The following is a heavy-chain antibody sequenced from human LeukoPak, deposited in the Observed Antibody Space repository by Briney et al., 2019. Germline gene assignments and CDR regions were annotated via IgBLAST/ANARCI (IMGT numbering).Heavy chain of an antibody. J-gene: IGHJ4*02. CDR3: ALLMMYAIDFDS. CDR2: ISGSGGNT. CDR1: GFTFSRYA. V-gene: IGHV3-23*01. D-gene: IGHD2-8*01. Sequence: GGSLRLSCAASGFTFSRYAMSWVRQAPGKGLGWVSAISGSGGNTYYADSVKGRFTISRDNSKNTLYLQMNSLRAEDTAVYYCALLMMYAIDFDSWGQGTLVTVSS.